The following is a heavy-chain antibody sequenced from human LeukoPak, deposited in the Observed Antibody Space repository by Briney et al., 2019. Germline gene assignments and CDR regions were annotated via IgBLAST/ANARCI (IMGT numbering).Heavy chain of an antibody. CDR2: MNPNSGNT. CDR1: GYTFTSYV. D-gene: IGHD5-18*01. J-gene: IGHJ6*02. CDR3: ARVDTAMVIYYYYGMDV. Sequence: ASVRVSCKASGYTFTSYVINWVRQATGQGLEWMGWMNPNSGNTGYAQKFQGRVTMTRNTSISTAYMELSSLRSEDTAVYYCARVDTAMVIYYYYGMDVWGQGTTVTVSS. V-gene: IGHV1-8*01.